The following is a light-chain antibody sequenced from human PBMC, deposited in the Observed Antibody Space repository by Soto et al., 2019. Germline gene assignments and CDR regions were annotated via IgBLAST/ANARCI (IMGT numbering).Light chain of an antibody. CDR2: WAS. J-gene: IGKJ2*01. CDR1: QNVLYTANNKNQ. CDR3: HHYHHPPYT. Sequence: DIVMTQSPDSLAVSLAERATINCKSSQNVLYTANNKNQLAWYQQKPGQPPKLLIYWASTRESGVPDRFSGSGSGTAFTLTISSLQAEDVAVYYCHHYHHPPYTFGQGTKLEIK. V-gene: IGKV4-1*01.